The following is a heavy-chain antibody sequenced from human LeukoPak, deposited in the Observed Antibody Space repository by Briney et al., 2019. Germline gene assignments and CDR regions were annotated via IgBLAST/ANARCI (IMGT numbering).Heavy chain of an antibody. J-gene: IGHJ4*02. CDR1: GFTFSSCA. V-gene: IGHV3-23*01. CDR2: ISTRGDST. CDR3: AKDPIGYCSGGSCYGAFEY. D-gene: IGHD2-15*01. Sequence: PGGSLRLSCAASGFTFSSCAMTWVRQAPGKGLEWVSGISTRGDSTYYADSVKGRFTISRDDPRNTLYLQMNSLRVEDTAIYYCAKDPIGYCSGGSCYGAFEYWGQGTLVSVSS.